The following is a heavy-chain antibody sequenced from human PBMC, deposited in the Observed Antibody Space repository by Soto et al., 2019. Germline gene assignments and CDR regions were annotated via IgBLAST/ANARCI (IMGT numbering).Heavy chain of an antibody. V-gene: IGHV1-8*01. Sequence: ASVKVSCKASGYTFTSYDINWVRQATGQGLEWMGWMNPNSGNTGYAQKFQGRVTMTRNTSISTAYMELSSLRSEDTAVYYCARGRKEPGYDFFSGYYVYNYYFNDVRAKRTTVTGS. CDR2: MNPNSGNT. CDR3: ARGRKEPGYDFFSGYYVYNYYFNDV. J-gene: IGHJ6*03. CDR1: GYTFTSYD. D-gene: IGHD3-3*01.